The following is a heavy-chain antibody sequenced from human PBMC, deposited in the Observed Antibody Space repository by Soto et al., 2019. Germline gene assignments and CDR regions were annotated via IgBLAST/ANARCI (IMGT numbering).Heavy chain of an antibody. Sequence: SVKVSCKASGGTFSSYAISWVRQAPGQGLEWMGGIIPIFGTANYAQKFQGRVTITADESTSTAYMELSSLRSEDTAVYYCAIKSRTPQGFFDYWGQGTLVTVSS. CDR3: AIKSRTPQGFFDY. D-gene: IGHD1-7*01. CDR2: IIPIFGTA. V-gene: IGHV1-69*13. CDR1: GGTFSSYA. J-gene: IGHJ4*02.